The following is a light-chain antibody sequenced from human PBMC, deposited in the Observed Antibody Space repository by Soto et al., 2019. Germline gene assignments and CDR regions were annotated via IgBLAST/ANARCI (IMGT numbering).Light chain of an antibody. J-gene: IGLJ1*01. CDR3: AAWDDSLSGYV. Sequence: QSLLAQPPPASGTPGQRGAFSCSGSSFNIGANTVNWYQQLPGAAPKLLIYSHSQRPSGVPDRFSGSKSGTSASLAISGLQSDDEADYYCAAWDDSLSGYVFGTGTKVTVL. CDR2: SHS. V-gene: IGLV1-44*01. CDR1: SFNIGANT.